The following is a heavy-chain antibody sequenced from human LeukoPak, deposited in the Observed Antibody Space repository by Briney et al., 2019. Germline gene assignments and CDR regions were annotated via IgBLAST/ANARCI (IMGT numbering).Heavy chain of an antibody. D-gene: IGHD6-25*01. J-gene: IGHJ4*02. CDR3: TRTDSGTAIDY. CDR1: GGSISSYY. V-gene: IGHV4-59*01. Sequence: SETLSLTCTISGGSISSYYWSWIRQSPGKGLEWIGYIYYSGSTNYNPSLESRVTISVDTSKNQFSLKLSSVTAADTAVYYCTRTDSGTAIDYWGQGTLVTVSS. CDR2: IYYSGST.